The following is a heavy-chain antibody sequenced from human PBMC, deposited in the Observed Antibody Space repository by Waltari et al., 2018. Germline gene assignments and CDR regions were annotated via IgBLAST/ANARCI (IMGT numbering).Heavy chain of an antibody. J-gene: IGHJ4*02. D-gene: IGHD3-22*01. Sequence: EVQLLESGGGLVQPGGSLRLSCAASGFTFSSYAMSWVRRAPGKGLGWVSAISGSGGSTYYADSVKGRFTISRDNSKNTLYLQMNSLRAEDTAVYYCAKDGGDYYDSSGRLPPWPDYWGQGTLVTVSS. CDR1: GFTFSSYA. V-gene: IGHV3-23*01. CDR3: AKDGGDYYDSSGRLPPWPDY. CDR2: ISGSGGST.